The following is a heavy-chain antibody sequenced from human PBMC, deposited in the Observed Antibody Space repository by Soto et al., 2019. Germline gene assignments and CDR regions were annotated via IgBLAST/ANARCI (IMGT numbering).Heavy chain of an antibody. CDR2: ISAYNGNT. CDR3: ARDNDDFWSPENYYMDV. V-gene: IGHV1-18*01. Sequence: ASVKVSCKASGYTFTSYGISWVRQAPGQGLEWMGWISAYNGNTNYAQKLQGRVTMTTDTSTSTAYMELRSLRSDDTAVYYCARDNDDFWSPENYYMDVWGKGTTVTVSS. CDR1: GYTFTSYG. J-gene: IGHJ6*03. D-gene: IGHD3-3*01.